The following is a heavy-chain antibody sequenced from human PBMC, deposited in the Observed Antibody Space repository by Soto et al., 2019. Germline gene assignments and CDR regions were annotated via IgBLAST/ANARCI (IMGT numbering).Heavy chain of an antibody. Sequence: GGSLRLSCAASGFTFSSYGMHWVRQAPGKGLEWVAVIWYDGSNKYYADSVKGRFTISRDNSKNTLYLQMNSLRAEDTAVYYCARNGYYYDSSGYSPGYFDYWAQGTLVTVSS. D-gene: IGHD3-22*01. CDR2: IWYDGSNK. V-gene: IGHV3-33*01. J-gene: IGHJ4*02. CDR1: GFTFSSYG. CDR3: ARNGYYYDSSGYSPGYFDY.